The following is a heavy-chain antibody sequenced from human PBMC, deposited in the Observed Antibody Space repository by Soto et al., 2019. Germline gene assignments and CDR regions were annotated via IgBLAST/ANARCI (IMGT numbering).Heavy chain of an antibody. CDR2: ISAYNGNT. J-gene: IGHJ5*02. CDR3: ARDEGYCSRTSCHNNWLDP. Sequence: GASVKVSCKASGYTFTSYGISWVRQAPGQGLEWMGWISAYNGNTNYAQKLQGRVTMTTDTSTSTAYMELRSLRSDDTAVYYCARDEGYCSRTSCHNNWLDPWGQGTLVTVSS. CDR1: GYTFTSYG. D-gene: IGHD2-2*01. V-gene: IGHV1-18*01.